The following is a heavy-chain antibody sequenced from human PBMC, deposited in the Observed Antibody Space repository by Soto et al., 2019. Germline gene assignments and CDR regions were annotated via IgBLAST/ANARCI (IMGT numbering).Heavy chain of an antibody. D-gene: IGHD3-10*01. J-gene: IGHJ4*02. CDR2: IYSGGYT. V-gene: IGHV3-NL1*01. CDR1: GYTFSDYG. CDR3: GPRRGGGGY. Sequence: QVQLVESGGGVVQPGTSLRLSCVASGYTFSDYGMHWVRQAPGKGLEGVSVIYSGGYTAYGDSVKGRFTISRDNSKNKIYLQRKSRRADDTAVYFGGPRRGGGGYWGQGTLVTVSS.